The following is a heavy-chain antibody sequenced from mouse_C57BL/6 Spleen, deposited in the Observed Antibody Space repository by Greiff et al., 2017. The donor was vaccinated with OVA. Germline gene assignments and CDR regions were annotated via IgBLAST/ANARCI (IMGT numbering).Heavy chain of an antibody. CDR2: IDPSDSET. CDR1: GYTFTSYW. V-gene: IGHV1-52*01. CDR3: ARGYSNFPWFAY. D-gene: IGHD2-5*01. J-gene: IGHJ3*01. Sequence: QVQLQQPGAELVRPGSSVKLSCKASGYTFTSYWMHWVKQRPIQGLEWIGNIDPSDSETHYNQKFKDKATLTVDKSSSTAYMQLSSLTSEDSAVYYCARGYSNFPWFAYWGQGTLVTVSA.